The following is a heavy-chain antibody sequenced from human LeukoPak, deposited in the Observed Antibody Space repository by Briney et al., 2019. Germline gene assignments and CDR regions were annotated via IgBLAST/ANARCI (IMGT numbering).Heavy chain of an antibody. Sequence: SETLSPTCAVSGYSISSGYSWGWIRQPPGKGLEWIGSIYHSGSTYYNPSLKSRVAISVDTSKNHFSLKLSSVTAADTAVYYCARDDYDFWSGTLDYWGQGTLVTVSS. CDR2: IYHSGST. CDR3: ARDDYDFWSGTLDY. D-gene: IGHD3-3*01. J-gene: IGHJ4*02. V-gene: IGHV4-38-2*02. CDR1: GYSISSGYS.